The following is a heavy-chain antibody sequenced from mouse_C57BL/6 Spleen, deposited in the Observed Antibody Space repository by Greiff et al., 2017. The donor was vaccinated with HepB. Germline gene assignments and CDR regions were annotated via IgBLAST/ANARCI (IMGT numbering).Heavy chain of an antibody. CDR1: GYTFTSYW. V-gene: IGHV1-7*01. Sequence: QVHVKQSGAELAKPGASVKLSCKASGYTFTSYWMHWVKQRPGQGLEWIGYINPSSGYTKYNQKFKDKATLTADKSSSTAYMQLSSLTYEDSAVYYCAREGIYDYDGGYAMDYWGQGTSVTVSS. D-gene: IGHD2-4*01. CDR3: AREGIYDYDGGYAMDY. CDR2: INPSSGYT. J-gene: IGHJ4*01.